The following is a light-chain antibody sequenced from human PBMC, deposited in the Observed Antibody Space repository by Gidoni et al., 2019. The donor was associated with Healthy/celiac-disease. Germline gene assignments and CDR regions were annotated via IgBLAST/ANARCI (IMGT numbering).Light chain of an antibody. CDR1: SSNIGAGYD. CDR2: GNS. Sequence: QSMLTQPPSVSGAPGQRVTISCTGSSSNIGAGYDVHWYQQLPGTAPKLLIYGNSNRPSGVPDRFSGSKSGTSASLAITGLQAEDEADYYCQSYDSSLPVVFGGGTKLTVL. CDR3: QSYDSSLPVV. V-gene: IGLV1-40*01. J-gene: IGLJ2*01.